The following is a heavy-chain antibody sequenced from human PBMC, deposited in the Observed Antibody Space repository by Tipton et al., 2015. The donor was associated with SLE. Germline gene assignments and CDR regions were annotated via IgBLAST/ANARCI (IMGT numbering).Heavy chain of an antibody. Sequence: TLSLTCTVSGGSISSVRYYWSWIRQPAGKELEWIGRIYASGKTNYNPSLESRVTISGDTAKNQFSLKLSSVTAADTAVYYCAGGSFDSSGYFHFDYWGQGTLVTASS. V-gene: IGHV4-61*02. D-gene: IGHD3-22*01. CDR1: GGSISSVRYY. CDR3: AGGSFDSSGYFHFDY. CDR2: IYASGKT. J-gene: IGHJ4*02.